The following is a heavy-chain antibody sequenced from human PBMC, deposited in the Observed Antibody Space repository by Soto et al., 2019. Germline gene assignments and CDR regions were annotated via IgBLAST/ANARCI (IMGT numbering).Heavy chain of an antibody. CDR3: ARYAGPRGGYYVMDV. D-gene: IGHD1-26*01. CDR1: GGSISSYY. Sequence: PSETLSLTCTVSGGSISSYYWCWIRQPPGKGLEWIGYIYYSGSTNYNPSLKSRVTISVDTSKNQFSLKLSSVTAADTAVYYCARYAGPRGGYYVMDVWGQGTTVTVSS. J-gene: IGHJ6*02. CDR2: IYYSGST. V-gene: IGHV4-59*01.